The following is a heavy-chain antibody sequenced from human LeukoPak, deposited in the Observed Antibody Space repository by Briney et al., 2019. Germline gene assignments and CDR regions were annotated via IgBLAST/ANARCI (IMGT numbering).Heavy chain of an antibody. V-gene: IGHV1-18*01. CDR3: ASTGIAVADGRIGNYYYYMDV. Sequence: ASVKVSCKASGYTFTSYGISWVRQAPGQGLEWMGWISAYNGNTNYAQKLQGRVTMTTDTSTSTAYMELRSLRSDDTAVYYCASTGIAVADGRIGNYYYYMDVWGKGTTVTVSS. D-gene: IGHD6-13*01. CDR2: ISAYNGNT. CDR1: GYTFTSYG. J-gene: IGHJ6*03.